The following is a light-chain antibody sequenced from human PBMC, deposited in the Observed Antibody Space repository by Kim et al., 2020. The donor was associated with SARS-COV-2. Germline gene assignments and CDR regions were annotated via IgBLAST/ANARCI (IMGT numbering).Light chain of an antibody. Sequence: GTVTLTFASSTRAVTRGYYPNWFQQKPGQAPRALIYSTSNKRSWTPARFSGSLLGGKAALTLSGLQPEDEAEYYCLLYYGGAQEGVFGGGTQLTVL. V-gene: IGLV7-43*01. J-gene: IGLJ3*02. CDR3: LLYYGGAQEGV. CDR1: TRAVTRGYY. CDR2: STS.